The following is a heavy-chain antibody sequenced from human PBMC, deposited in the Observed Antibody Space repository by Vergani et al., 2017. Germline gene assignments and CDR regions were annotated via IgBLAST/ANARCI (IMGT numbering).Heavy chain of an antibody. CDR1: GYTFTGYY. Sequence: QVQLVQSGAEVKNPGASVKVSCKASGYTFTGYYMHWVRQAPGQGLEWMAWINPNSGGTNYAQKFQGWVTMTRDTSISTVYMELSSLRSEDTAVYYCASTINWDPYDAFDIWGQGTMVTVSS. J-gene: IGHJ3*02. D-gene: IGHD7-27*01. V-gene: IGHV1-2*04. CDR2: INPNSGGT. CDR3: ASTINWDPYDAFDI.